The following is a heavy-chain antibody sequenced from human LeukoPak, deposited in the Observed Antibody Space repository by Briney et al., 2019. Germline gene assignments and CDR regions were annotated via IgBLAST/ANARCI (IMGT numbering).Heavy chain of an antibody. CDR1: GYSFTNYW. CDR3: ARRLGLYGAFDY. J-gene: IGHJ4*02. CDR2: IYPDDSDT. V-gene: IGHV5-51*01. D-gene: IGHD4-17*01. Sequence: KHGESLKISCKGSGYSFTNYWIGWVRQMPGKGLEWMGIIYPDDSDTRYSPSFQGQVTISADKSIDTAYLQWSSLKASDTALYYCARRLGLYGAFDYWGQGTLVTVSS.